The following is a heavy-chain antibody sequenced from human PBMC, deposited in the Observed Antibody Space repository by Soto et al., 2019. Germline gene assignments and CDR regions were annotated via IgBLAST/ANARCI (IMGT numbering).Heavy chain of an antibody. J-gene: IGHJ4*02. D-gene: IGHD6-19*01. V-gene: IGHV3-30*18. CDR2: VSHDGRNT. CDR3: AKGERQWLVTSDFNY. Sequence: VQLVESGGGVVQPGRSLRLSCAASGFTFSDYAMHWVRQAPGKGLEWVAVVSHDGRNTHYADSVKGRFTISRDSSKNTVTLEMTTLSAEDTGVYYWAKGERQWLVTSDFNYWDQGALVTVSS. CDR1: GFTFSDYA.